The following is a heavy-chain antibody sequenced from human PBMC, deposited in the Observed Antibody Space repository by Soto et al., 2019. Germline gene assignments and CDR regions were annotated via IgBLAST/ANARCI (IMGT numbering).Heavy chain of an antibody. V-gene: IGHV4-31*03. CDR2: VYYSGIT. J-gene: IGHJ4*02. CDR1: CGSISSVGYY. Sequence: SQTLSLTCTVSCGSISSVGYYRNCIRQNPGKGLEWVGYVYYSGITHYNPSLKSRLTISVDTSKNQFSLTLSSVTAADTAVYYCARGLISGSHYSGGWYYFDSWGQGTQVTVSS. CDR3: ARGLISGSHYSGGWYYFDS. D-gene: IGHD1-26*01.